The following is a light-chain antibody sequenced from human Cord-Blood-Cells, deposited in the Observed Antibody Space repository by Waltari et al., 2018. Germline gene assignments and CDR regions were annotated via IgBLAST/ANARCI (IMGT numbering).Light chain of an antibody. CDR1: QSVSSN. J-gene: IGKJ4*01. V-gene: IGKV3-15*01. CDR3: QQYNNWPLT. Sequence: EIVITQSPATLAVSPGERVTLSCMASQSVSSNLAWYQQKPGQAPRLLLYGSSTRATCIPARFSGRGSGTEFTLTISSLQSEDFAVYYCQQYNNWPLTFGGGTKVEIK. CDR2: GSS.